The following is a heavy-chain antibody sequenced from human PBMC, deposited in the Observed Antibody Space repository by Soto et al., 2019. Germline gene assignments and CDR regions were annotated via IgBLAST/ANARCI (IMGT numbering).Heavy chain of an antibody. J-gene: IGHJ4*02. CDR1: GFIFTRYS. Sequence: EVQLVESGGGLVKPGGSLRLSCAASGFIFTRYSMNWVRQAPGKGLEWVSSISSTTNYIYYGDSMKGRFTISRDNAKNSLYLEMNSLRAEDTAVYYCARDSEDLTSNFDYWGQGTLVTVSS. CDR3: ARDSEDLTSNFDY. V-gene: IGHV3-21*06. CDR2: ISSTTNYI.